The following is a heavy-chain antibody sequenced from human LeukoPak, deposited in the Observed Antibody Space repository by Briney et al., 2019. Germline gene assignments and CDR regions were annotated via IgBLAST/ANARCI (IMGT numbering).Heavy chain of an antibody. D-gene: IGHD1-20*01. V-gene: IGHV1-69*05. CDR1: GGPSMKFA. CDR3: ASGGTRSYYWHDF. J-gene: IGHJ4*02. Sequence: SVKVSCRASGGPSMKFAVSWVRQAPGQGLQWMGGIIPISGLVNSAEEFQDRLTITTDESTGTAYMELIGLKSDDTAVYFCASGGTRSYYWHDFWGQGTQVTVTS. CDR2: IIPISGLV.